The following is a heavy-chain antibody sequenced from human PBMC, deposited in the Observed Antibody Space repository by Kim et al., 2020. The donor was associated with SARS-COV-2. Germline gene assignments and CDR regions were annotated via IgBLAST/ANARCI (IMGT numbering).Heavy chain of an antibody. CDR1: GFTFADYA. Sequence: GGSLRLSCTPSGFTFADYAMTWVRQAPGKGLEWVGCIRSNAYGGTTEYAASVEGRFTISRDDSKIIDYLQMNSLKIEDTAVYYCTRGRWELPHWGQGTLVTVSS. CDR3: TRGRWELPH. D-gene: IGHD1-26*01. J-gene: IGHJ4*02. V-gene: IGHV3-49*04. CDR2: IRSNAYGGTT.